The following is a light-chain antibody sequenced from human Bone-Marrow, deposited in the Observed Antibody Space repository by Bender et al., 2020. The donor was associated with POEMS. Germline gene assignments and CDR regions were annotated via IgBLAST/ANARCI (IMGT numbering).Light chain of an antibody. CDR1: NIGSKS. V-gene: IGLV3-21*02. Sequence: SYVLTQPPSVSVTPGQTARIACGGNNIGSKSVYWYQQKPGQAPVLVVYDDSDRPSGIPERFSGTSSGTKVTLTISGVQAEDEADYYCQSADITTTYVIFGGGTRLTVL. CDR2: DDS. J-gene: IGLJ2*01. CDR3: QSADITTTYVI.